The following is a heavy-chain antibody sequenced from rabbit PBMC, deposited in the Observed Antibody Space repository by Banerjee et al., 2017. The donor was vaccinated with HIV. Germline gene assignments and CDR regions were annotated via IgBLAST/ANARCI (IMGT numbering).Heavy chain of an antibody. D-gene: IGHD4-1*01. J-gene: IGHJ3*01. Sequence: QEQLEESGGGLVQPEGSLTLTCTASGFSFSNKYVMCWVRQAPGKGLEWIACIYTGGSGDTVYATWAKGRFTISKTSSTTVTLQMTSLTAADTATYFCARRGSDWGDDLWGQGTLVTVS. CDR2: IYTGGSGDT. CDR1: GFSFSNKYV. V-gene: IGHV1S45*01. CDR3: ARRGSDWGDDL.